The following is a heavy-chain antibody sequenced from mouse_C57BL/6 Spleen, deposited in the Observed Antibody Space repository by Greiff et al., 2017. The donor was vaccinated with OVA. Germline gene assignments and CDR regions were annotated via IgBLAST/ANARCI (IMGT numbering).Heavy chain of an antibody. V-gene: IGHV1-42*01. Sequence: VQLQQSGPELVKPGASVKISCKASGYSFTGYYMNWVKQSPEKSLEWIGEINPSTGGTTYNQKFKAKATLTVDKSSSTAYMQLKSLTSEDSAVYYCARSSTMVTTGDWGQGTTLTVSS. CDR3: ARSSTMVTTGD. CDR2: INPSTGGT. J-gene: IGHJ2*01. CDR1: GYSFTGYY. D-gene: IGHD2-2*01.